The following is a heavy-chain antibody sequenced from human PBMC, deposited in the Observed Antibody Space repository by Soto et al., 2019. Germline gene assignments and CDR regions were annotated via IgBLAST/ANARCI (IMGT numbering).Heavy chain of an antibody. CDR1: GYTFTSYG. J-gene: IGHJ6*03. D-gene: IGHD3-10*01. Sequence: QVQLVQSGAEVKKPGASVKVSCKASGYTFTSYGISWVRQAPGQGLEWMGCLSAYNGNTNYAQKLQGRVIMTTDTSTSTGYTELRRLRSDDTAVYCCARASPVWFGELFYMDVWGKGTTVTVSS. V-gene: IGHV1-18*01. CDR2: LSAYNGNT. CDR3: ARASPVWFGELFYMDV.